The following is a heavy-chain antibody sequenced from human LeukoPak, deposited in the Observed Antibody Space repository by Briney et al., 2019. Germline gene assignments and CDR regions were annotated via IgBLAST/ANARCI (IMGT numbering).Heavy chain of an antibody. CDR2: ISSSSSTI. CDR3: ARVLAAAENWFDP. J-gene: IGHJ5*02. Sequence: GGSLRLSCAASGFTFSSYSMNWVRQAPGKGLEWVSYISSSSSTIYYADSVKGRFTISRDNAKNSLYLQMNSLRAEDTAVYYCARVLAAAENWFDPWGQGTLVTVSS. V-gene: IGHV3-48*01. CDR1: GFTFSSYS. D-gene: IGHD6-13*01.